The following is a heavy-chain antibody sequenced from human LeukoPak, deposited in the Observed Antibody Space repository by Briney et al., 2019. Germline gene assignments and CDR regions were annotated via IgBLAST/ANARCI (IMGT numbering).Heavy chain of an antibody. J-gene: IGHJ5*02. D-gene: IGHD6-13*01. Sequence: SETLSLTCAVSGGSISSGGYSWSWIRQPPGKGLEWIGYIYYSGSTYYNPSLKSRVTISVDTSKNQFSLKLSSVTAADTAVYYCATVAAAGSFDPWGQGTLVTVSS. CDR1: GGSISSGGYS. V-gene: IGHV4-30-4*07. CDR3: ATVAAAGSFDP. CDR2: IYYSGST.